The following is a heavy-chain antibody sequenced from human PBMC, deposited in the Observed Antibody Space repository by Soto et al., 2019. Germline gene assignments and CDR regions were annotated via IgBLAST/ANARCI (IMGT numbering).Heavy chain of an antibody. Sequence: EVQLLESGGGLVQPGGSLRLSCAASGFTFSNYAVTWVRQAPGKGLEWVSTISGSGGSTYYADSVKGRFTISRDNSKNTLYLRMNSLRAEDTAVYYCAKDQGSSWYELAYWGQGTLVTVSS. V-gene: IGHV3-23*01. J-gene: IGHJ4*02. D-gene: IGHD6-13*01. CDR2: ISGSGGST. CDR3: AKDQGSSWYELAY. CDR1: GFTFSNYA.